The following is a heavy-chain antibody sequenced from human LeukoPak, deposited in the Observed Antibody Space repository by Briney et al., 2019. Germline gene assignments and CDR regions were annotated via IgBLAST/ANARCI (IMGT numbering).Heavy chain of an antibody. CDR1: GGSISSGGYY. D-gene: IGHD4-17*01. J-gene: IGHJ5*02. CDR2: IYYSGST. Sequence: SQTLSLTCTVSGGSISSGGYYWSWIRQHPGKGLEWIGYIYYSGSTYYNPSLESRVTISIDTSKNQFSLKLSSVTAADTAVYYCARECGDYVNWFDPWGQGTLVTVSS. V-gene: IGHV4-31*03. CDR3: ARECGDYVNWFDP.